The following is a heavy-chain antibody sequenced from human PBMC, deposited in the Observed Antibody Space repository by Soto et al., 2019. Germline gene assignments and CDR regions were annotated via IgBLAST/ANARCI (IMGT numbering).Heavy chain of an antibody. V-gene: IGHV4-4*02. J-gene: IGHJ6*02. CDR2: IYHSGST. CDR1: GGYISSSNW. CDR3: ARVSGSYYYGMDV. D-gene: IGHD1-26*01. Sequence: SETLSLTCAVSGGYISSSNWWSWVRQPPGKGLEWIGEIYHSGSTNYNPSLKSRVTISVDKSKNQFSLKLSFVTAADTAVYSCARVSGSYYYGMDVWGQGITVTVSS.